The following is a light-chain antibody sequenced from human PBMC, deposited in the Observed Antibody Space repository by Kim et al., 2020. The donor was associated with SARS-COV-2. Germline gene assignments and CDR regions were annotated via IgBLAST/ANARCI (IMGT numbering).Light chain of an antibody. CDR1: SSDIGAYNY. CDR3: SSYRSTSLGV. J-gene: IGLJ2*01. Sequence: GQSITISCTGTSSDIGAYNYVSWYQQHPGKAPRLLIYDVSERPSGVSNRFSASKSGNTASLTISGLQAEDEADYYCSSYRSTSLGVFGGGTQLTVL. V-gene: IGLV2-14*03. CDR2: DVS.